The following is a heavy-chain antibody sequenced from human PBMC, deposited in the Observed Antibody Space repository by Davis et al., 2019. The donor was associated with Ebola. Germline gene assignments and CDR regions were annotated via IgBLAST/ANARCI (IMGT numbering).Heavy chain of an antibody. CDR2: ISGSGGDP. CDR1: GFTFSTYA. V-gene: IGHV3-23*01. J-gene: IGHJ4*02. Sequence: PGGSLRLSCAGSGFTFSTYAMTWVRQAPGKGLEWVSRISGSGGDPHYADSVKGRFTISRDNSKNTLYLQMNSLRVEDTAIYYCARVLPRHSTEWYYFDSWGQGTLVTVSS. CDR3: ARVLPRHSTEWYYFDS. D-gene: IGHD3-3*01.